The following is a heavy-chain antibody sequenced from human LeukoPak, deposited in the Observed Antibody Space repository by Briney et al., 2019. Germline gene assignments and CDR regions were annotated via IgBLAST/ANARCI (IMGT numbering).Heavy chain of an antibody. D-gene: IGHD1-26*01. Sequence: RWASVKVSCKASGYTFINHWMHWVRQAPGQGLEWVGLINPTGTTTLYAQKFQGRITLTRDMSATTDYMELSSLTSEDTAVYYCARDNSVGGIAWWFDPWGQGTLVTVSS. CDR2: INPTGTTT. CDR1: GYTFINHW. J-gene: IGHJ5*02. V-gene: IGHV1-46*01. CDR3: ARDNSVGGIAWWFDP.